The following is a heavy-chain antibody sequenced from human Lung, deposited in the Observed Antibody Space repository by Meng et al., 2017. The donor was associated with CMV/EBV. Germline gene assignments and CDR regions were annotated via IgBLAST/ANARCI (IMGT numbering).Heavy chain of an antibody. V-gene: IGHV3-30-3*01. J-gene: IGHJ6*02. CDR3: ARDSRGSWYYSHGDYYYGMDV. D-gene: IGHD6-13*01. Sequence: GGSLRLSCAASGFTFSSYAMHWVRQAPGKGLEWVAVISYDGSNKYYADSVKGRFTISRDNSKNTLYLQMNSLRAEDTAVYYCARDSRGSWYYSHGDYYYGMDVXGQRXTVTVSS. CDR1: GFTFSSYA. CDR2: ISYDGSNK.